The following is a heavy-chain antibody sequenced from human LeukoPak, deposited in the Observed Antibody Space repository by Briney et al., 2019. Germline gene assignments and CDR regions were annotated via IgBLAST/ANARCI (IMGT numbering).Heavy chain of an antibody. J-gene: IGHJ5*02. CDR3: ASSGGSRDWFDP. V-gene: IGHV4-59*01. Sequence: SETLSLTCTVSGGSISSYYWSWIRQPPGKGLEWIGYIYYSGSTNYNPSLKSRVTISVDTSKNQFSLKLSSVTAADTAVYYCASSGGSRDWFDPWGQGTLVTVSS. CDR2: IYYSGST. CDR1: GGSISSYY. D-gene: IGHD2-15*01.